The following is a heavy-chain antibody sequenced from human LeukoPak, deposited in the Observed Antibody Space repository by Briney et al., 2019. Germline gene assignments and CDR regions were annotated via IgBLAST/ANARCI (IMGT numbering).Heavy chain of an antibody. CDR1: GFTFSSYA. D-gene: IGHD3-10*01. J-gene: IGHJ4*02. CDR3: AKDLHYGSADY. Sequence: PGGSLRLSCAASGFTFSSYAMSWVRQAPGKGLEWVSVISGSGGSTSYADSVKGRFTISRDNAKNALYLQMNSLRAEDTAVYYCAKDLHYGSADYWGQGILVTVSS. CDR2: ISGSGGST. V-gene: IGHV3-23*01.